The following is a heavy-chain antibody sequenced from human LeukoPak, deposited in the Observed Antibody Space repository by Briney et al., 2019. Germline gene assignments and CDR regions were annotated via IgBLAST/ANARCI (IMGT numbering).Heavy chain of an antibody. Sequence: GGSLRLSCAASGFTFSSYAMSWVRQAPGKGLEWVSAISGSGGSTYYADSVKGRFTISRDNSKNTLYLQMNSLRAEDTAVYYCARVGGYSYGYYYYYYMDVWGKGTTVTVSS. CDR3: ARVGGYSYGYYYYYYMDV. J-gene: IGHJ6*03. CDR1: GFTFSSYA. CDR2: ISGSGGST. V-gene: IGHV3-23*01. D-gene: IGHD5-18*01.